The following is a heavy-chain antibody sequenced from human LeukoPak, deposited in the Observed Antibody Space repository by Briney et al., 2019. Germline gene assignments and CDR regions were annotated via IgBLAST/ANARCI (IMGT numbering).Heavy chain of an antibody. D-gene: IGHD6-6*01. CDR2: VKQDGSEK. Sequence: GGSLRLSCAASGFTFRNYWMSWVRQAPGKGLEWVAKVKQDGSEKYYVDSVKGRFAFSRDNAKNSLYLQMNSLRAEDTAVYYCARHYISSSPHFHHWPQGTLVPLPS. V-gene: IGHV3-7*01. CDR1: GFTFRNYW. J-gene: IGHJ4*02. CDR3: ARHYISSSPHFHH.